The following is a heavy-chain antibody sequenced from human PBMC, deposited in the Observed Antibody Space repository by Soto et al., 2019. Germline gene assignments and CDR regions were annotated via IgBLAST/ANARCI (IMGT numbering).Heavy chain of an antibody. CDR2: ISGSGGST. CDR3: AKGFGTAAVAGAEAFDI. D-gene: IGHD6-19*01. Sequence: GGSLSLSCAASGFTFSSYAMSWVRQAPGKGLEWVSAISGSGGSTYYADSVKGRFTISRDNSKNTLYLQMNSLRAEDTAVYYCAKGFGTAAVAGAEAFDIWGQGTMVTVSS. CDR1: GFTFSSYA. J-gene: IGHJ3*02. V-gene: IGHV3-23*01.